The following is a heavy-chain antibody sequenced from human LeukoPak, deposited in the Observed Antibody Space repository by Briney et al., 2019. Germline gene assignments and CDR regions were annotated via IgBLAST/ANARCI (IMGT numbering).Heavy chain of an antibody. Sequence: ASVKVSCKASGYTFTTCSLAWVRQAPGQSLEWMGWISVNNGGTNYAQSFQDRVTLTRDTSTNTAYLELRSLRSDDTAIIYCATATQPRGYFLHWGQGTLVTVSS. CDR2: ISVNNGGT. D-gene: IGHD2-2*01. V-gene: IGHV1-18*01. CDR3: ATATQPRGYFLH. CDR1: GYTFTTCS. J-gene: IGHJ1*01.